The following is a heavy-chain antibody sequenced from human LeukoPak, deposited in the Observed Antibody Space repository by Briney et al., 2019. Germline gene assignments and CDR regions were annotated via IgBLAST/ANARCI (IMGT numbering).Heavy chain of an antibody. J-gene: IGHJ4*02. CDR1: GFTFSSYW. D-gene: IGHD4/OR15-4a*01. Sequence: GGSLRLSCAASGFTFSSYWMSWVRQAPGKGLEWVANIKQDGSEKYYVDSVKGQFTISRDNAKNSLYLQMNSLRAEDTAVYYCARVHGAYPFDYWGQGTLVTVSS. CDR3: ARVHGAYPFDY. CDR2: IKQDGSEK. V-gene: IGHV3-7*01.